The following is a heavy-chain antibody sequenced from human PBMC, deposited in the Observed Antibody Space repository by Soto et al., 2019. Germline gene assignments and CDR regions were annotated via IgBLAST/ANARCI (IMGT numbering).Heavy chain of an antibody. J-gene: IGHJ6*02. CDR2: ISPYTGNT. Sequence: QVQLVQSGDEVKKPGASVKVSCKASGYIFVNYGIAWVRQAPRQGLEWMGWISPYTGNTHSASKVQGRLTMTTDTSTSTAYMDPGSLTSDATAVYYCVMVDNYVTPTPQDVWGQGTTVTVSS. V-gene: IGHV1-18*01. CDR3: VMVDNYVTPTPQDV. CDR1: GYIFVNYG. D-gene: IGHD3-16*01.